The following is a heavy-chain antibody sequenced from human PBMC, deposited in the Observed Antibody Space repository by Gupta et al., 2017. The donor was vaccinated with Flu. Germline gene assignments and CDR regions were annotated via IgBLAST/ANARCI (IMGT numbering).Heavy chain of an antibody. CDR2: IIPIFGTA. D-gene: IGHD6-19*01. Sequence: QVQLVQSGAEVKKPGSSVKVSCKASGGTFSSYAISWVRQAPGQGLEWMGGIIPIFGTANYAQKFQGRVTITADKSTSTAYMELSSLRSEETAVYYCARDPGSSGLGGSFFDPWGQGTLVTVSS. J-gene: IGHJ5*02. V-gene: IGHV1-69*06. CDR1: GGTFSSYA. CDR3: ARDPGSSGLGGSFFDP.